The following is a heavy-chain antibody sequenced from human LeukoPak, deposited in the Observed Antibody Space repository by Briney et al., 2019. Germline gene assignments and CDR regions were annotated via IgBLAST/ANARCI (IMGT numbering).Heavy chain of an antibody. CDR1: GFTFSNYA. CDR2: ITGSGGST. V-gene: IGHV3-23*01. D-gene: IGHD3-9*01. Sequence: GGSLRLSCAASGFTFSNYAMSWVRQAPGKGLEWVSAITGSGGSTYYADSVKGRFTISRDDSKNTLYLQMNSLRAEDTAVYYCAKWGDYDVLTGYYDPDYWGQGTLVTVSS. CDR3: AKWGDYDVLTGYYDPDY. J-gene: IGHJ4*02.